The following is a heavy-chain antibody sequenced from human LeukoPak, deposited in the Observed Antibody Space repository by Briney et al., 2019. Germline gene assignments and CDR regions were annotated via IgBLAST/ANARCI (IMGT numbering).Heavy chain of an antibody. CDR1: GFTFSNYA. CDR2: ITGSGGST. V-gene: IGHV3-23*01. D-gene: IGHD3-9*01. Sequence: GGSLRLSCAASGFTFSNYAMSWVRQAPGKGLEWVSAITGSGGSTYYADSVKGRFTISRDDSKNTLYLQMNSLRAEDTAVYYCAKWGDYDVLTGYYDPDYWGQGTLVTVSS. CDR3: AKWGDYDVLTGYYDPDY. J-gene: IGHJ4*02.